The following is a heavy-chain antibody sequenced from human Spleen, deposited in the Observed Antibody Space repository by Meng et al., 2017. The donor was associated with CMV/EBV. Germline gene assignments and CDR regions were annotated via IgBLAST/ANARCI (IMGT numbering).Heavy chain of an antibody. CDR1: SGSLRSGSYY. Sequence: SETLSLTCTVSSGSLRSGSYYWSWIRQPPGKGLEWIGYIYYSGSTNYNPSLKSRVTISVDTSKNQFSLKLSSVTASDTAVYYCARLATGAFDIWGQGTMVTVSS. CDR3: ARLATGAFDI. D-gene: IGHD3-10*01. V-gene: IGHV4-61*01. J-gene: IGHJ3*02. CDR2: IYYSGST.